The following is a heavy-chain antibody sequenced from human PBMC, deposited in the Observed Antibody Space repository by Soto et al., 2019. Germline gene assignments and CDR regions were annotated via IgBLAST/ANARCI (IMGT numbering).Heavy chain of an antibody. CDR1: GYSFTNYW. V-gene: IGHV5-10-1*01. CDR2: IDPSDSFA. Sequence: PGDSLKISCRGSGYSFTNYWITWVRQMPGKGLEWMGRIDPSDSFATCSPSFQGHVTISADTSTTTAYLQWSSLKASDTAMYFCARHGGGGTTSSYYGMDVWGQGTSVTVSS. D-gene: IGHD1-1*01. CDR3: ARHGGGGTTSSYYGMDV. J-gene: IGHJ6*02.